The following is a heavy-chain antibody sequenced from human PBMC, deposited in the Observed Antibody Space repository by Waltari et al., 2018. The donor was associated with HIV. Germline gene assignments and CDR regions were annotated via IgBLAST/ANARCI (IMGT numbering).Heavy chain of an antibody. D-gene: IGHD4-4*01. CDR1: GFTFSSYN. J-gene: IGHJ3*02. V-gene: IGHV3-48*02. CDR2: ISSGSGTM. Sequence: EVQLVESGGGLVQPGGSLRLSCAASGFTFSSYNMNWVRQAPGSVLEWISYISSGSGTMSVADSVKGRFTISRDNAKNSLYLQVNSLRDEDTAVYYCARDSRIYSYGFDIWGQGTTVTVSS. CDR3: ARDSRIYSYGFDI.